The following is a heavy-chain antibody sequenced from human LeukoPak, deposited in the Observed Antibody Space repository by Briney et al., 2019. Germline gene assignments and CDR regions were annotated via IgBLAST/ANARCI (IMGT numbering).Heavy chain of an antibody. D-gene: IGHD6-25*01. Sequence: SETLSLTCTVSGGSISSSSYYWGWIRQPPGKGLEWIGSIYYSGSTYYNPSLKSRVTISVDTSKNQFSLKLSSVTAADTAVYYCARGAATAAPPQPDNWLDPWGQGTLVTVSS. J-gene: IGHJ5*02. CDR1: GGSISSSSYY. CDR2: IYYSGST. V-gene: IGHV4-39*01. CDR3: ARGAATAAPPQPDNWLDP.